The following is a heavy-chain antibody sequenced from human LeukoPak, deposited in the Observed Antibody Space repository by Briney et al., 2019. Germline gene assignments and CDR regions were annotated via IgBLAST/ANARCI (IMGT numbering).Heavy chain of an antibody. CDR2: ISSSSSYI. Sequence: PGGSLRLSCAASGFTFSSYSMNWVRQAPGKGLEWVSSISSSSSYIYYADSVKGRFTISRDNAKNSLYLQMNSLRAEDTALYYCAKDPYCTSTSCHYYFDYWGQGTLVTVSS. CDR1: GFTFSSYS. J-gene: IGHJ4*02. CDR3: AKDPYCTSTSCHYYFDY. D-gene: IGHD2-2*01. V-gene: IGHV3-21*04.